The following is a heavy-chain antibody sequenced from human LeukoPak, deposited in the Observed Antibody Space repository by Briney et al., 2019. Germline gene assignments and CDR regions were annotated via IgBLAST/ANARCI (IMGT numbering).Heavy chain of an antibody. V-gene: IGHV3-48*01. CDR2: ISSSSSTI. CDR3: ARDSQLWLRTFDY. Sequence: TGGSLRLSCAASGFTFSSYSMNWVRQAPGKGLEWVSYISSSSSTIYYADSVKGRFTISRDNAKNSLYLQMNSLRAEDTAVYYCARDSQLWLRTFDYWGQGTLVTVSS. J-gene: IGHJ4*02. CDR1: GFTFSSYS. D-gene: IGHD5-18*01.